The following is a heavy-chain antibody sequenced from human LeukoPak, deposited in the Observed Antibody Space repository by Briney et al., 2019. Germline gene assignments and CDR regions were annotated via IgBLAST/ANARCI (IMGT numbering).Heavy chain of an antibody. CDR2: ISYDGSNK. V-gene: IGHV3-30-3*01. CDR1: GFTFSSYD. J-gene: IGHJ3*02. Sequence: TGGSPRLSCAASGFTFSSYDMHWVRQAPGKGLEWVAVISYDGSNKYYADSVKGRFTISRDNSKNTLYLQMNSLRAEDTAVYYCAREGLDDADAFDIWGQGTMVTVSS. CDR3: AREGLDDADAFDI. D-gene: IGHD1-1*01.